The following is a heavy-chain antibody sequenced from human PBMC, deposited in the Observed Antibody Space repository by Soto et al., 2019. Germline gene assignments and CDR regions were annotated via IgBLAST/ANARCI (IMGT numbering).Heavy chain of an antibody. CDR3: AREIVTTGEYYFDS. D-gene: IGHD1-1*01. CDR2: INRDGSST. Sequence: PGGSLRLSCAASGFTFRSYWMHWVRQAPGKGLVWVSRINRDGSSTSYADSVKGRVTISRDTAKNTLYLQMNSLRAEDTAVYYCAREIVTTGEYYFDSWGLGTLVTVSS. J-gene: IGHJ4*02. V-gene: IGHV3-74*01. CDR1: GFTFRSYW.